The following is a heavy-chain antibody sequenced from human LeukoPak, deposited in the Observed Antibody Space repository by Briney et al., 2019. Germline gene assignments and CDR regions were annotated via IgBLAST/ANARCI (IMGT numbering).Heavy chain of an antibody. J-gene: IGHJ3*02. CDR1: GFTFKNHA. CDR3: AKEGASIAARPAAFDI. Sequence: GGSLRLSCAASGFTFKNHAMSWVRQAPGKGLEWVSAIRANGGSTYYADAVKGRFTISRDNSKNTLYLQMNSLRAEDTAVYYCAKEGASIAARPAAFDIWGQGTMVTVSS. D-gene: IGHD6-6*01. CDR2: IRANGGST. V-gene: IGHV3-23*01.